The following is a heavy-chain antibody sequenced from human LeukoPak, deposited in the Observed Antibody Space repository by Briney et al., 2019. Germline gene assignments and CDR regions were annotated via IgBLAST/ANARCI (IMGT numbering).Heavy chain of an antibody. CDR3: AKDRSMRVGATYFDY. CDR1: GFTFSSYE. CDR2: ISSSGSTI. V-gene: IGHV3-48*03. D-gene: IGHD1-26*01. J-gene: IGHJ4*02. Sequence: GGSLRLSCAASGFTFSSYEMNWVRQAPGKGLEWVSYISSSGSTIYYADSVKGRFTISRDNAKNSLYLQMNSLRAEDTAVYYCAKDRSMRVGATYFDYWGQGTLVTVSS.